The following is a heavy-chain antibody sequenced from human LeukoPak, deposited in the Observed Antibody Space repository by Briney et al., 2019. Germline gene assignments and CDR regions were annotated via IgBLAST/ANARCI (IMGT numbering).Heavy chain of an antibody. V-gene: IGHV4-59*01. D-gene: IGHD4-23*01. CDR2: IYYSGST. Sequence: NPSETPSLTCTVSGGSISSYYWSWIRQPPGKGLEWIGYIYYSGSTNYNPSLKSRVIISVDTSKNQFSLKLSSVTAADTAVYYCARDSYGGRTFDYWGQGTLVTVSS. J-gene: IGHJ4*02. CDR3: ARDSYGGRTFDY. CDR1: GGSISSYY.